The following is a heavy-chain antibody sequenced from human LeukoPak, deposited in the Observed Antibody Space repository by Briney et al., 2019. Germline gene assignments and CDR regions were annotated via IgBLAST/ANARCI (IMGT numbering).Heavy chain of an antibody. Sequence: GRSLSLSCAPSGFTFSSYGMHWVRQAPGKGLKGVPIISYDGNNKYYARAVKGRFTILRENCKNTVYLQMNSLRAEDTAVYYCAKEEGIDVWGQGTMVTVSS. CDR2: ISYDGNNK. CDR1: GFTFSSYG. CDR3: AKEEGIDV. J-gene: IGHJ6*02. V-gene: IGHV3-30*18.